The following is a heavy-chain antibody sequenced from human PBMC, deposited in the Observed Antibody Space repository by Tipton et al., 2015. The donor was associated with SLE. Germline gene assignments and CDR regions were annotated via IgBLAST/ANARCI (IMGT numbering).Heavy chain of an antibody. CDR2: IWYDGSYK. V-gene: IGHV3-33*01. CDR3: ARDGRDAFDI. CDR1: GFTFSSYG. Sequence: SGFTFSSYGMHWVRQAPGKRLEWVAVIWYDGSYKYSADSVKGRFTISRDSSKNTLYLQMNSLRAEDTAVYYCARDGRDAFDIWGQGTMVTVSS. J-gene: IGHJ3*02.